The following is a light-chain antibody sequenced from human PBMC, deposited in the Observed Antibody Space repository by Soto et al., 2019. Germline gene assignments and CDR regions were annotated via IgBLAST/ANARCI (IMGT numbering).Light chain of an antibody. J-gene: IGLJ2*01. Sequence: QSALTQPPSASGSPGQSVTISCTGTSSDVGGYNYVSWYQQHPGKAPKLMISEVSKRPSGVPDRFSGSKSGNTASLTVSGLPAEDEAYYYFHSFAGNNHSVFGGGNQLNVL. CDR2: EVS. V-gene: IGLV2-8*01. CDR3: HSFAGNNHSV. CDR1: SSDVGGYNY.